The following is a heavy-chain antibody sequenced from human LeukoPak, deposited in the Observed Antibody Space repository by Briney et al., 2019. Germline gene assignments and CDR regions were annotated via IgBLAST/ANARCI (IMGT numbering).Heavy chain of an antibody. Sequence: QPGRSLRLSCAASGFTFRNYGMHWVRQAPGKGLEWVAVISIDGSEKYYADSVKGRFTISRDNSKNTLYLQMNSLRAEDTAVYYCAKVWGNWNLDIWGQGTMVTVSS. V-gene: IGHV3-30*18. CDR1: GFTFRNYG. D-gene: IGHD1-20*01. CDR3: AKVWGNWNLDI. CDR2: ISIDGSEK. J-gene: IGHJ3*02.